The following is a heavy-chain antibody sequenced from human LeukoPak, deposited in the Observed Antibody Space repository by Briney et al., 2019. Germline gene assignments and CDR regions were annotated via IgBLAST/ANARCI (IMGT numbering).Heavy chain of an antibody. CDR3: TGNYYGSGSYADFDY. J-gene: IGHJ4*02. CDR1: GFTFSNYG. V-gene: IGHV3-48*04. D-gene: IGHD3-10*01. Sequence: GGSLRLSCAASGFTFSNYGMHWVRQAPGKGLEWVSYISSSGSTIYYADSVKGRFTISRDNAKNSLYLQMNSLKTEDTAVYYCTGNYYGSGSYADFDYWGQGTLVTVSS. CDR2: ISSSGSTI.